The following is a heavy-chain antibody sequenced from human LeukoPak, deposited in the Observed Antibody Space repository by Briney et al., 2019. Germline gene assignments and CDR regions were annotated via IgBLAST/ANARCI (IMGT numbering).Heavy chain of an antibody. CDR3: AGEGDSSSWFDY. Sequence: TSSQTLSLTCAVSGGSISSGGYSWSWIRQPPGKGLEWIGYIYHSGSTYCNPSLKSRVTISVDRSKNQFSLKLSSVTAADTAVYYCAGEGDSSSWFDYWGQGTLVTVSS. CDR2: IYHSGST. CDR1: GGSISSGGYS. V-gene: IGHV4-30-2*01. J-gene: IGHJ4*02. D-gene: IGHD6-13*01.